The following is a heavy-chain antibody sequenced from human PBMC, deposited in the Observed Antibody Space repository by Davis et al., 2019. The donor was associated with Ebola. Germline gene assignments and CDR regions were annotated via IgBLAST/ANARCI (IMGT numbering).Heavy chain of an antibody. D-gene: IGHD1-14*01. CDR3: ASGISQGY. J-gene: IGHJ4*02. Sequence: PGGSLRLSCAASGFAFSNSWMHWVRQAPGKGLVWVSRINTDGSTISYADSVKGQFTISRDNAKNTLYLQMNSLGAEDTALYYCASGISQGYWGQGTLVTVSS. V-gene: IGHV3-74*01. CDR2: INTDGSTI. CDR1: GFAFSNSW.